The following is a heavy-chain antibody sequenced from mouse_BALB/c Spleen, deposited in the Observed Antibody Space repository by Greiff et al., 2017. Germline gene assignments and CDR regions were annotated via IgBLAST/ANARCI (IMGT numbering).Heavy chain of an antibody. CDR3: ARKGDYGYDWFAY. CDR2: INPYNDGT. Sequence: VQLQQSGPELVKPGASVKMSCKASGYTFTCYVMHWVKQKPGQGLEWIGYINPYNDGTKYNEKFKGKATLTSDKSSSTAYMELSSLTSEDSAVYYCARKGDYGYDWFAYWGQGTLVTVSA. V-gene: IGHV1-14*01. J-gene: IGHJ3*01. D-gene: IGHD2-2*01. CDR1: GYTFTCYV.